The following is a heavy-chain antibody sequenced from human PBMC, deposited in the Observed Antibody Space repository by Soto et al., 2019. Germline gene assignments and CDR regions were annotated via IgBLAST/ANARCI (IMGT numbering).Heavy chain of an antibody. Sequence: PGESLKISCSASGFIFSSYSMSWVRQAPGKGLEWVSSISGRNGYTHYADTVKGRFTISRDNAKSSLSLQMNSLSAEDTAVYYCAARYCTNGVCPSDYWGQGTLVTVSS. V-gene: IGHV3-21*01. CDR1: GFIFSSYS. CDR2: ISGRNGYT. J-gene: IGHJ4*02. CDR3: AARYCTNGVCPSDY. D-gene: IGHD2-8*01.